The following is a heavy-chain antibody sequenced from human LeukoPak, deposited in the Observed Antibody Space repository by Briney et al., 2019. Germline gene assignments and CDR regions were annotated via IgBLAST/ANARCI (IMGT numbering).Heavy chain of an antibody. CDR3: ATRSVAFGRRWGDTFDI. J-gene: IGHJ3*02. V-gene: IGHV4-59*01. CDR2: IYFSGNT. D-gene: IGHD3-3*02. Sequence: TSETLSLTCTVSGVSISNYYWSWIRQPPGKGLEWIGYIYFSGNTKYKPSLKSRVTISVDTSKSEFSLKLNSVTAADTAVYYCATRSVAFGRRWGDTFDIWGQGTTVIVSS. CDR1: GVSISNYY.